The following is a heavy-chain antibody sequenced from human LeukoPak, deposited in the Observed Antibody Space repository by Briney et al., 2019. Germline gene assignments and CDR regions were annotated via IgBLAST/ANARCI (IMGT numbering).Heavy chain of an antibody. D-gene: IGHD1/OR15-1a*01. CDR2: IRVSARNK. V-gene: IGHV3-23*01. CDR1: GFAFPTYA. J-gene: IGHJ3*02. CDR3: AKELRWEQLHSFDM. Sequence: PGGSLRLSCVASGFAFPTYAMMWVRQVPGKGLEWVSSIRVSARNKFYADSVKGRFTIARDNPKNTLFSKMNSLRAEDPAVYYCAKELRWEQLHSFDMWDRGTTVAVSA.